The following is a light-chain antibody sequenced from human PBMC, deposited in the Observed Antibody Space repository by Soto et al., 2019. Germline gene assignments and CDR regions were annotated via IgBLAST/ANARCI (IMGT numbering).Light chain of an antibody. V-gene: IGKV1-9*01. J-gene: IGKJ3*01. CDR3: QQTSSAPFT. CDR1: QGITNH. Sequence: DIQLTQSPSFLSASVGDRVTITCRASQGITNHLAWYQQKPGKAPKLLIYAASTLQSGVPSRFSGSGSGTEFTLTISSLQPEDFATYYCQQTSSAPFTFGPGTKVDIK. CDR2: AAS.